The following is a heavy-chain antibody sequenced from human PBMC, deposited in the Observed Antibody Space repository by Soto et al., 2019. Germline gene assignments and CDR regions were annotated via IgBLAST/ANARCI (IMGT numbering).Heavy chain of an antibody. Sequence: ASETLSLTCAVSGGSISSGGYSWSWIRQPPGKGLEWIGYIYYSGSTYYNPSLKSRVTISVDTSKNQFSLKLSSVTAADTAVYYCAKGGSGSYSNAFDIWGQGTMVTVSS. D-gene: IGHD3-10*01. J-gene: IGHJ3*02. CDR1: GGSISSGGYS. CDR2: IYYSGST. V-gene: IGHV4-30-2*03. CDR3: AKGGSGSYSNAFDI.